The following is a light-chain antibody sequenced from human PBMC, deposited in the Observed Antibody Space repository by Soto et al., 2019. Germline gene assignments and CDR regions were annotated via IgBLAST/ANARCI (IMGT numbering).Light chain of an antibody. CDR2: MGS. V-gene: IGKV2-28*01. CDR3: MQALQTPLT. J-gene: IGKJ4*01. Sequence: DIVMTQSPVSLPVTPGEPASISCRSSQSLLHSHGYTYLDWYLQKPGQSPQLLIYMGSTRASGVPDRFSGSGSGTDFTPKISRVEAEDVGVYYCMQALQTPLTFGGGTKVEIK. CDR1: QSLLHSHGYTY.